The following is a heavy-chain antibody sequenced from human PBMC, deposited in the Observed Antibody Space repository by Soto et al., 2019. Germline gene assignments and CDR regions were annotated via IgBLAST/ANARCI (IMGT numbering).Heavy chain of an antibody. V-gene: IGHV5-51*01. CDR2: SFPDDSYA. CDR1: GYSFTDYW. D-gene: IGHD3-3*01. J-gene: IGHJ4*02. Sequence: PGESLKISCKGSGYSFTDYWIGWVRQKPGKGLEWMGISFPDDSYAKYSPSFQGQVTISVDKSINTAYLQWSSLKASDTAFYYCARHAPQRFLEGYFDYWGQGTLVTVSS. CDR3: ARHAPQRFLEGYFDY.